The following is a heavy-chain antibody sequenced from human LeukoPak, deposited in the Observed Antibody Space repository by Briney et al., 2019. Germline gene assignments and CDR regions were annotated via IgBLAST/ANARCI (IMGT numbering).Heavy chain of an antibody. CDR1: GGSISSGSYY. Sequence: PSETLSLTCTVSGGSISSGSYYWSWIRQPAGKGLERIRRIYTSGSANYNPSLKSRVTISVDTSKNQFSLKLSSVTAADTAVYYCARERIAVAGTTYYYYYGMDVWGQGTTVTVSS. V-gene: IGHV4-61*02. CDR3: ARERIAVAGTTYYYYYGMDV. CDR2: IYTSGSA. D-gene: IGHD6-19*01. J-gene: IGHJ6*02.